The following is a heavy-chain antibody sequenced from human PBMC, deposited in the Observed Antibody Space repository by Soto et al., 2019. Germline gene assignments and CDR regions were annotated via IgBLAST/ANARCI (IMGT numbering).Heavy chain of an antibody. CDR2: ISAYNGNT. Sequence: QVQLVQSGAEGKKPGASVKVSCKASGYTFTSYGISWVRQAPGQGLEWMGWISAYNGNTNYAQKLQGRVTMTTDTSTSTAYTELRSLRSDDTAVYSWVRASGSSYWFDPWGQGTLVTVSS. J-gene: IGHJ5*02. V-gene: IGHV1-18*01. CDR1: GYTFTSYG. CDR3: VRASGSSYWFDP. D-gene: IGHD1-26*01.